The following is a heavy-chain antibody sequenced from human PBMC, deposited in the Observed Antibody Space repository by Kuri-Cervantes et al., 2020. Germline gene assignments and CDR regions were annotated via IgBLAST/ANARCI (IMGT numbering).Heavy chain of an antibody. D-gene: IGHD6-13*01. V-gene: IGHV2-5*02. J-gene: IGHJ4*02. Sequence: SGPTLVKPTQTLTPTCTFSGFSLSTSGVGVGWIRQPPGKALEWLALIYWDDDKRYSPSLKSRLTITKDTSKNQVVLTMTNMDPVDTATYYCARGIAADGTLDYWGQGTLVTVSS. CDR2: IYWDDDK. CDR3: ARGIAADGTLDY. CDR1: GFSLSTSGVG.